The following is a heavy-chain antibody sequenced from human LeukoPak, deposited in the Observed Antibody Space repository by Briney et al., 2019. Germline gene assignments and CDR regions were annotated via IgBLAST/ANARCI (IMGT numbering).Heavy chain of an antibody. CDR1: GGSISSYY. CDR3: ARAGTAMVLDYFDY. Sequence: PSETLSLTCTVSGGSISSYYWSWIRQPPEKGLEWIGYIYYSGSTNYNPSLKSRVTISVDTSKNQFSLKLSSVTAADTAVYYCARAGTAMVLDYFDYWGQGTLVTVSS. J-gene: IGHJ4*02. V-gene: IGHV4-59*01. CDR2: IYYSGST. D-gene: IGHD5-18*01.